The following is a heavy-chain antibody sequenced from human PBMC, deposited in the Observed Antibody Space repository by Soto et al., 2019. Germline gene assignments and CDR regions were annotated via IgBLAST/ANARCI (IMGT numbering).Heavy chain of an antibody. Sequence: QLQLQESGPGLVKPSETLSLTCTVSGGSISSSSYYWGWIRQPPGKGLEWIGSIYYSGSTYYNPSLKSRVTLSVDTSKNQFSLKLSSVTAADTAVYYCAGKLGYCSSTSCYSDSYYYMDVWGKGTTVTVSS. V-gene: IGHV4-39*01. CDR1: GGSISSSSYY. J-gene: IGHJ6*03. CDR3: AGKLGYCSSTSCYSDSYYYMDV. D-gene: IGHD2-2*01. CDR2: IYYSGST.